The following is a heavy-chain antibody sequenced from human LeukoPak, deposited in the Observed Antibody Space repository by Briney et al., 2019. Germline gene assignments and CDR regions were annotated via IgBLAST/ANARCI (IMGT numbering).Heavy chain of an antibody. CDR3: ARVAASGATDY. CDR1: GGTFSSYA. D-gene: IGHD1-26*01. CDR2: INPNSGGT. J-gene: IGHJ4*02. V-gene: IGHV1-2*02. Sequence: ASVKVSCKASGGTFSSYAISWVRQAPGQGLEWMGWINPNSGGTNYAQKFQGRVTMTRDTSISTAYMELSRLRSDDTAVYCCARVAASGATDYWGQGTLVTVSS.